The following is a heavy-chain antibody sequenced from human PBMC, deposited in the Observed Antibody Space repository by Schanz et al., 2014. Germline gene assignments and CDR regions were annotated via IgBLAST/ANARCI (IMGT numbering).Heavy chain of an antibody. J-gene: IGHJ4*02. CDR1: GYTFISYG. V-gene: IGHV1-69*04. CDR2: IIPSLGLA. D-gene: IGHD2-21*01. CDR3: ARDRLECGAECYSVEVFEI. Sequence: QVQVVQSGAEVKKPGASVKVSCKASGYTFISYGISWVRQVPGQGLEWMGRIIPSLGLAKYEQKFQDKVTITADTSTTTAYMELSSLRSEDTAVYYCARDRLECGAECYSVEVFEIWGQGTLVIVSS.